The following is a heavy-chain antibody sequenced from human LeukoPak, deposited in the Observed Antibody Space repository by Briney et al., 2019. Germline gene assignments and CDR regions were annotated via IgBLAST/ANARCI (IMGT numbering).Heavy chain of an antibody. CDR1: GFTFSSYW. Sequence: GGSLRLSCAASGFTFSSYWMSWVRQAPGKGLEWVANIKQDGSEKCYVDSVKGRFTISRDNAKNSLYLQMNSLRAEDTAVYYCARYHWDWSVDFGDYYYGMDVWGQGTTVTVSS. J-gene: IGHJ6*02. CDR3: ARYHWDWSVDFGDYYYGMDV. D-gene: IGHD3-3*01. CDR2: IKQDGSEK. V-gene: IGHV3-7*01.